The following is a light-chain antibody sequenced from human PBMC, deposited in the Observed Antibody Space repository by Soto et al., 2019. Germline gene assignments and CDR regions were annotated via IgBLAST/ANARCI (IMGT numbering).Light chain of an antibody. J-gene: IGLJ1*01. CDR3: CSYAGTSTYV. Sequence: QSALTQPASVSGSPGQSITISCTGTSSDVGLYNIVSWYQQHPGKAPKLMIYEGSKRPSGVSDRFSGSKSGNTASLTISGLQAEDEADYYCCSYAGTSTYVFGTGTKVTV. CDR1: SSDVGLYNI. V-gene: IGLV2-23*01. CDR2: EGS.